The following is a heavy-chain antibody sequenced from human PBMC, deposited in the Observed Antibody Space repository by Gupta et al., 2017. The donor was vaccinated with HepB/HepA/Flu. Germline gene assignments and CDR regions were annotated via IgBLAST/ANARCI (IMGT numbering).Heavy chain of an antibody. CDR3: AREFPCGGDCYILDS. Sequence: QVQLVQSGAEVQEPGSSVKVSCRASGGSFSSEAITWVRQAPGQGFEWMGDIPPVIGATNYAQKFQGRVTITADESTRTAYMELNSLRSDDTAVYYCAREFPCGGDCYILDSWGQGTLVSVFS. V-gene: IGHV1-69*01. D-gene: IGHD2-21*02. CDR2: IPPVIGAT. J-gene: IGHJ4*02. CDR1: GGSFSSEA.